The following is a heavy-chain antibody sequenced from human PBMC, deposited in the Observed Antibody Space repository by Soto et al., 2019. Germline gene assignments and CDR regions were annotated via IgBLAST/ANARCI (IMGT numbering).Heavy chain of an antibody. D-gene: IGHD4-17*01. J-gene: IGHJ3*02. CDR2: ISHDGTNK. V-gene: IGHV3-30-3*01. CDR3: AGLNTGLTWHDAFDI. Sequence: QVQLVESGGVVVQPGRSLRLSCAASGFTFSNYAMHWGRQSPGKWLEWVAVISHDGTNKYYADSVKGRFTLSRDNSKNTLSLQMNSLRPEDTAVYYCAGLNTGLTWHDAFDIWGQGTMVTVSS. CDR1: GFTFSNYA.